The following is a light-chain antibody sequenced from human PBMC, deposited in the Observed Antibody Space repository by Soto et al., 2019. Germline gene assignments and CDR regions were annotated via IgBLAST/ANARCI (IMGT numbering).Light chain of an antibody. J-gene: IGKJ4*01. CDR2: GVS. CDR1: QTVSSSC. Sequence: EIVLTQSPGTLSLSPGESATLFCRASQTVSSSCLAWYQQKPGQAPRLLIYGVSSRATGIPERFSGSGSGTDFTLTISRLQPEDFAVYYCQHYDNSAALTFGGGTNVEIK. V-gene: IGKV3-20*01. CDR3: QHYDNSAALT.